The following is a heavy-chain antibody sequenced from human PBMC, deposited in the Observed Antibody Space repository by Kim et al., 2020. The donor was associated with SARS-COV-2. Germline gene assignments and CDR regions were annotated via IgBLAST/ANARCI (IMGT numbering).Heavy chain of an antibody. CDR2: IGSSDDRT. J-gene: IGHJ4*01. CDR1: GFSMSGNA. V-gene: IGHV3-23*01. Sequence: GGSLRLSCAASGFSMSGNAMSWVRQAPGKGLEWVSSIGSSDDRTDYADSVEGRFSISRDKAKNTLYLQMNSLRAEDTAVYYCARDICRQVFDYWGHGSMV. CDR3: ARDICRQVFDY.